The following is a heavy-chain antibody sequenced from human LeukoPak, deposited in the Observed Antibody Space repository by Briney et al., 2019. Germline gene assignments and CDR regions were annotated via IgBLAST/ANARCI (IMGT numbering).Heavy chain of an antibody. CDR3: VRDATLIPGTVYFDY. D-gene: IGHD2-15*01. V-gene: IGHV3-48*03. J-gene: IGHJ4*02. CDR1: GFTFNIYE. CDR2: INTDSSSI. Sequence: PGGSLRLSCAASGFTFNIYEMNWVRQAPGKGLEWISHINTDSSSIHYADSMKGRFTISRDNAKNPLYLQMNNLRGEDTAIYYCVRDATLIPGTVYFDYWGQGALVTVSS.